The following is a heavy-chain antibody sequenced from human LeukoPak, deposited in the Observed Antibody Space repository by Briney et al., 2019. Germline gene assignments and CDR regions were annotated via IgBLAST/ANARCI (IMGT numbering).Heavy chain of an antibody. V-gene: IGHV1-46*01. D-gene: IGHD6-19*01. J-gene: IGHJ6*04. CDR3: ASGYSSGWHGPGYYGMDV. CDR1: GYTFTSYY. Sequence: GASVKVSCKASGYTFTSYYMHWVRQAPGQGLEWMGIINPSGGSTSYAQKFQGRVTMTRDTSTSTVYMERSSLRSEDTAVYYCASGYSSGWHGPGYYGMDVWGKGTTVTVSS. CDR2: INPSGGST.